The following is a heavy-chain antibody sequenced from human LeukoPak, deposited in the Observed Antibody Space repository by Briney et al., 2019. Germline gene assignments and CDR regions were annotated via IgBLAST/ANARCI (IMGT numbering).Heavy chain of an antibody. CDR1: GFTFSDYW. D-gene: IGHD3-22*01. CDR3: ARKGGYSSGYYY. J-gene: IGHJ4*02. Sequence: GGSLRLSCAASGFTFSDYWMTWVRQAPGKGLEWVANIKQDGSEKDYVDSVKGRFTISRDNAKNSLYLQMDSLRVEDAAVYYCARKGGYSSGYYYWGQGTLVTVSS. CDR2: IKQDGSEK. V-gene: IGHV3-7*01.